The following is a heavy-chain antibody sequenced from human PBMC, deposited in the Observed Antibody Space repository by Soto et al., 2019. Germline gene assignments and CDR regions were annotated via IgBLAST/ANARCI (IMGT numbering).Heavy chain of an antibody. D-gene: IGHD1-26*01. V-gene: IGHV3-21*01. Sequence: VGSLRLSCASSVFTSSSYSMNCVRQAPGKWLEWVSSISSSSSYIYYADSVKGRFTISRDNAKNSLYLQMNSLRAEDTAVYYCARALPNTITLIVVWFEPLGHVTLVHVSS. CDR3: ARALPNTITLIVVWFEP. CDR2: ISSSSSYI. CDR1: VFTSSSYS. J-gene: IGHJ5*02.